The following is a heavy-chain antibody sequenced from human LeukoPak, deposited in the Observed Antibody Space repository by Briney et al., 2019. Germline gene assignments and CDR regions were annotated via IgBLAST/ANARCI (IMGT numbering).Heavy chain of an antibody. Sequence: SETLSLTCTVSGDSITSYFWSWIRQPPGKGLEWVGYIFYSGITNYNPSLKSRVTISLDTSKNQFSLKLSSVTAADTAVYYCARVLSFESYYYYYMDVWGKGTTVTISS. CDR3: ARVLSFESYYYYYMDV. CDR1: GDSITSYF. J-gene: IGHJ6*03. V-gene: IGHV4-59*01. D-gene: IGHD3-9*01. CDR2: IFYSGIT.